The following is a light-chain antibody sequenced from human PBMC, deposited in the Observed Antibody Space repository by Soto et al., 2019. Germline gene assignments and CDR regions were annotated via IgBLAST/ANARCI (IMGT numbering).Light chain of an antibody. CDR2: DVT. Sequence: QSALTQPASVSGSPGQSITISCTGTSSDVGGFNYVSWYQQHPGKAPKLMIYDVTNRPSGVSFRVSGSKSGNTASLTISGLQAEDEADYYCNSYTSSSTYVLGTGTKVTVL. CDR1: SSDVGGFNY. V-gene: IGLV2-14*03. J-gene: IGLJ1*01. CDR3: NSYTSSSTYV.